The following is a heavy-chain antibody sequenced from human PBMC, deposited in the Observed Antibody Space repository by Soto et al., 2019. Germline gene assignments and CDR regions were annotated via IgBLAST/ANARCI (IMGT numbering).Heavy chain of an antibody. CDR1: GYTLTELS. V-gene: IGHV1-24*01. CDR2: FDPEDGET. CDR3: ATDLFNYDILTRPLDY. Sequence: ASVQVSCKVSGYTLTELSMHWVRQAPGKGLEWMGGFDPEDGETIYAQKFQGRVTMTEGTSTDTAYMELSSLRSEDTAVYYCATDLFNYDILTRPLDYWGQGTQVTVSS. J-gene: IGHJ4*02. D-gene: IGHD3-9*01.